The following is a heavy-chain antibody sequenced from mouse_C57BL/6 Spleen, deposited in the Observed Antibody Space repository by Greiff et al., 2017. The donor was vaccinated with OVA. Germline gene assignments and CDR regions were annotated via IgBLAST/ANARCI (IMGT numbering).Heavy chain of an antibody. Sequence: QVQLQQPGAELVKPGASVKLSCKASGYTFTSYWMQWVKQRPGQGLEWIGEIDPSDSYTNYNQKFKGKATLTVDTSSSTAYMQLSSLTSEDSAVYYCARLRTGTGAMDYWGQGTSVTVSS. CDR3: ARLRTGTGAMDY. V-gene: IGHV1-50*01. D-gene: IGHD4-1*01. CDR1: GYTFTSYW. J-gene: IGHJ4*01. CDR2: IDPSDSYT.